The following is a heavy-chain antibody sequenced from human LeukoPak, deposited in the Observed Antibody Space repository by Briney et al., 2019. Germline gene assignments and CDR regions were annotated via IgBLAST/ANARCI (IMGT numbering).Heavy chain of an antibody. D-gene: IGHD3-22*01. V-gene: IGHV3-74*01. CDR3: ARELGVGVIGDAFDM. Sequence: GGSLRLSCAASGFTFSSYAMSWVRQAPGKGLEWVSHINTDGTRTSYADSVKGRFTISRDNAKNTLSLQMDSLGTEDTAVYYCARELGVGVIGDAFDMWGQGTMVTVSS. J-gene: IGHJ3*02. CDR1: GFTFSSYA. CDR2: INTDGTRT.